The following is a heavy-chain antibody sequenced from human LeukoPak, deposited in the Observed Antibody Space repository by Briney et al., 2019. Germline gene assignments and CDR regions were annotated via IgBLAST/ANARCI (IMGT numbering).Heavy chain of an antibody. CDR1: GGTFSSFA. CDR3: AASGIGEEAFDI. V-gene: IGHV1-69*13. Sequence: ASVKVSCKASGGTFSSFAISWVRQAPGQGLEWMGGIIPIFGTANYAQKFQDRVTITADESTSTAYMELSSLRSEDTAVYYCAASGIGEEAFDIWGQGTMVTVSS. CDR2: IIPIFGTA. J-gene: IGHJ3*02. D-gene: IGHD1-1*01.